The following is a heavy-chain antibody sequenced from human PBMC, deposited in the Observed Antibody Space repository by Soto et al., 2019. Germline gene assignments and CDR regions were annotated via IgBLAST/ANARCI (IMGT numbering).Heavy chain of an antibody. CDR3: ARAASITIFGVVIPDPYYYYYMDV. CDR2: ISAYNGNT. Sequence: ASVKVSCKASGYTFTSYGISWVRQAPGQGLEWMGWISAYNGNTNYAQKLQGRVTMTTDTSTSTAYMELRSLRSDDTAVYYCARAASITIFGVVIPDPYYYYYMDVWGKGTTVTVSS. CDR1: GYTFTSYG. D-gene: IGHD3-3*01. V-gene: IGHV1-18*01. J-gene: IGHJ6*03.